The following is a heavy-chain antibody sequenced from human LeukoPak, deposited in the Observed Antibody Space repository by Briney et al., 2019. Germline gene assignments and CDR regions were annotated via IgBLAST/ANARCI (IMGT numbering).Heavy chain of an antibody. J-gene: IGHJ4*02. D-gene: IGHD2-2*01. CDR2: IYYSGST. V-gene: IGHV4-39*02. CDR1: GGSISSSSYY. Sequence: SETLSLTCTVSGGSISSSSYYWGWTRQPLGKGLEWIGSIYYSGSTYYNPSLKSRVTISVDTSKNQFSLKLSSVTAADTAVYYCARDIVVVGFDYWGQGTLVTVSS. CDR3: ARDIVVVGFDY.